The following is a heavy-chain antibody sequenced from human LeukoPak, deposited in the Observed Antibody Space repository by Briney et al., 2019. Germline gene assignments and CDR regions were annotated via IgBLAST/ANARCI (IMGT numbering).Heavy chain of an antibody. CDR2: ISSSGSTI. D-gene: IGHD6-13*01. CDR3: ASSRGSWPDYFDY. V-gene: IGHV3-11*04. Sequence: GGSLRLSCAASGFTYSDYYMSWVRQAPGKGLEWISYISSSGSTIYYADSVKGRFTISRDNAKNSLYLQMNSLRAEDTAVYDCASSRGSWPDYFDYWGQGTLVTVSS. CDR1: GFTYSDYY. J-gene: IGHJ4*02.